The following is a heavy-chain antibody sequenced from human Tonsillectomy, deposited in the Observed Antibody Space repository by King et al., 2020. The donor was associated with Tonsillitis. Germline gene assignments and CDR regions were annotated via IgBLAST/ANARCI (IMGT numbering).Heavy chain of an antibody. CDR2: ISVYNGNT. J-gene: IGHJ4*02. CDR1: GYTFTSYG. Sequence: QLVQSGAEVKKPGASVKVSCKASGYTFTSYGISWVRQAPGQGLEWMGWISVYNGNTNYAQKLQGRVTMTTDTSTSTAYMELRSLRSDDTAVYYCARERRLGCTGSPIHDYWGQGTLVTVSS. D-gene: IGHD2-8*02. V-gene: IGHV1-18*04. CDR3: ARERRLGCTGSPIHDY.